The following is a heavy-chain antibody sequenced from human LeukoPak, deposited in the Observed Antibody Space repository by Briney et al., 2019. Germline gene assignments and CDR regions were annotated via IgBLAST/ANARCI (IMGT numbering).Heavy chain of an antibody. Sequence: PSETLSLTCTVSGGSIDSSSHYWGWIRQPPGKGLEWIGSIYYSGRTNYNPSLKSRVTISIDTSKKQFSLKLNSVTAADTAAYFCARQSSGDGDNYLFDYWGQGTLVTVSS. CDR2: IYYSGRT. CDR3: ARQSSGDGDNYLFDY. J-gene: IGHJ4*02. CDR1: GGSIDSSSHY. D-gene: IGHD5-24*01. V-gene: IGHV4-39*01.